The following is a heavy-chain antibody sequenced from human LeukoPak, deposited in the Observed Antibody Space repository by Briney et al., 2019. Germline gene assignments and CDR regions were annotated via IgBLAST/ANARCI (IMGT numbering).Heavy chain of an antibody. J-gene: IGHJ6*02. CDR1: GGSISSGGYS. CDR3: ARAVGSGWSWYYGMDV. CDR2: IYHSGST. Sequence: SQTLSLTCAVSGGSISSGGYSWSWIRQPPGRGLEWIGYIYHSGSTYYNPSLKSRVTISVDRSKNQFSLKLSSVTAADTAVYYCARAVGSGWSWYYGMDVWGQGTTVTVSS. V-gene: IGHV4-30-2*01. D-gene: IGHD6-19*01.